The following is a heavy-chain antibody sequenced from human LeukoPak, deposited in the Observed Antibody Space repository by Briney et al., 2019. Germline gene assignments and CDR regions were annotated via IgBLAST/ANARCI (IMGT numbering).Heavy chain of an antibody. CDR3: ARGWELHD. CDR1: GYTFTSYG. V-gene: IGHV1-18*01. D-gene: IGHD1-26*01. J-gene: IGHJ4*02. CDR2: ISANNGNT. Sequence: ASVKVSCKASGYTFTSYGISWVRQAPGQGLEWMGWISANNGNTKYAQKVQGRVTMTTDTSTSTAYVELRSLRSDDTAIYYCARGWELHDWGQGTLVTVSS.